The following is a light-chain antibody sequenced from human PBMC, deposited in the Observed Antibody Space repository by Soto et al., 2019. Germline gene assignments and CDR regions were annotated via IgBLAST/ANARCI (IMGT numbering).Light chain of an antibody. CDR2: RDD. Sequence: NFMLTQPHSVSESPGKTITISCARSRGSVASNYVQWFQQRPGSAPTTIIYRDDQRPSGVPDRFSASVDSSSNSASLTISGLKTEDEADYYCQSYDRTNVVFGGGTHLTVL. CDR3: QSYDRTNVV. CDR1: RGSVASNY. V-gene: IGLV6-57*03. J-gene: IGLJ2*01.